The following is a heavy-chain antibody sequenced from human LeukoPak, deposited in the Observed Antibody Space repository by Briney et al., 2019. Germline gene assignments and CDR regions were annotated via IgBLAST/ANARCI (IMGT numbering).Heavy chain of an antibody. Sequence: SVKVSCKTSGYTFSTYDINWLRQAAGQGLEWMGWMNPYSANTGFAQKFQGRAAITRDTSTATAYLELSGLTSEDTAVYYCARAIRYQLLSDYWGQGTLVTVSS. CDR2: MNPYSANT. J-gene: IGHJ4*02. D-gene: IGHD2-2*01. CDR1: GYTFSTYD. CDR3: ARAIRYQLLSDY. V-gene: IGHV1-8*02.